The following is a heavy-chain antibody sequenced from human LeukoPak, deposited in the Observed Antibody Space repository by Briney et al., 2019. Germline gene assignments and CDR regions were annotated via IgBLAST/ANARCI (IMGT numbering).Heavy chain of an antibody. CDR2: ISAYNGNT. V-gene: IGHV1-18*04. D-gene: IGHD4-17*01. CDR1: GYTFTSYG. CDR3: ARDDDGDEDYYYYCMDV. J-gene: IGHJ6*04. Sequence: GASVKVSCKASGYTFTSYGISWVRQAPGQGLEWMGWISAYNGNTNYAQKLQGRVTMTTDTSTSTAYMELRSLRSDDTAVYYCARDDDGDEDYYYYCMDVWGKGTTVTVSS.